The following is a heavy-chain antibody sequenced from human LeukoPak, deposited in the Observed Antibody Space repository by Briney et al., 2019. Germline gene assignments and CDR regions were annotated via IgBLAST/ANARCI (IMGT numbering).Heavy chain of an antibody. CDR2: ISGSGGST. CDR3: AKRAVVIRVILVGFHKEAYYFDS. J-gene: IGHJ4*02. D-gene: IGHD3-22*01. CDR1: GLTLSNYG. V-gene: IGHV3-23*01. Sequence: GGSLRLSCAVSGLTLSNYGMSWVRQAPGKGLEWVAGISGSGGSTNFADSVKGRFTISRDNPRNTLYLQMNSLRAEDTAVYFCAKRAVVIRVILVGFHKEAYYFDSWGQGALVTVSS.